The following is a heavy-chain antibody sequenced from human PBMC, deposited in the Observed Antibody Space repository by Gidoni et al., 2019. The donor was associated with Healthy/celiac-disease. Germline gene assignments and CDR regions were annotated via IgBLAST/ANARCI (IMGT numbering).Heavy chain of an antibody. V-gene: IGHV4-59*01. Sequence: QVQLQESGPGLVKPSETLSLTCPVSGGSISSYYWRWIRQPPGKGLEWIGYIFYSGTTNYNPSLKSRVTISLDTSKNQVSLKVTSVTAADTAVYYCARGIHYGSGTYVHWGQGTLVTVSS. J-gene: IGHJ4*02. CDR3: ARGIHYGSGTYVH. D-gene: IGHD3-10*01. CDR2: IFYSGTT. CDR1: GGSISSYY.